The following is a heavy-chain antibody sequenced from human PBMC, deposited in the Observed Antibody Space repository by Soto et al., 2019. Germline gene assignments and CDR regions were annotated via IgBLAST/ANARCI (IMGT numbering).Heavy chain of an antibody. J-gene: IGHJ3*02. Sequence: GGSLRLSCAASGFTFSSYSMNWVRQAPGKGLEWLSYISSISTTIYYADSVKGRFTISRDNSKNTLYLQMNSLRAEDTAVYYCARRSPSWAFDIWGQGTMVTVSS. D-gene: IGHD2-15*01. CDR1: GFTFSSYS. CDR2: ISSISTTI. CDR3: ARRSPSWAFDI. V-gene: IGHV3-48*01.